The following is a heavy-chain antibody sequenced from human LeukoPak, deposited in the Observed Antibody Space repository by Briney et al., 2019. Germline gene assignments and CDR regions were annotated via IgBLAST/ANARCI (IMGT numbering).Heavy chain of an antibody. J-gene: IGHJ6*03. CDR2: ISGSGGST. CDR1: GFTFSSYG. V-gene: IGHV3-23*01. D-gene: IGHD1-26*01. CDR3: AKDGGSYPYYYYYMGV. Sequence: QAGGSLRLSCAASGFTFSSYGMSWVRQAPGKGLEWVSAISGSGGSTYYADSVKGRFTISRDNSKNTLYLQMNSLRAEDTAVYYCAKDGGSYPYYYYYMGVWGKGTTVTISS.